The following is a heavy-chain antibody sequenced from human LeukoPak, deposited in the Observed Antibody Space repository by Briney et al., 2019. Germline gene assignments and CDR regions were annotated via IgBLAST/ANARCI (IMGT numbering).Heavy chain of an antibody. CDR3: SRDGSSSDWSAFDI. V-gene: IGHV3-72*01. D-gene: IGHD6-19*01. J-gene: IGHJ3*02. Sequence: PGGSLRLSCAASGFTFSDHLMDWVRQAPGKGLEWIGRIRKKDKGYTTEYAASVEGRFTISRDDSKNSLYLQMNSLKTQDTAVYYCSRDGSSSDWSAFDIWGQGTMVTVSS. CDR1: GFTFSDHL. CDR2: IRKKDKGYTT.